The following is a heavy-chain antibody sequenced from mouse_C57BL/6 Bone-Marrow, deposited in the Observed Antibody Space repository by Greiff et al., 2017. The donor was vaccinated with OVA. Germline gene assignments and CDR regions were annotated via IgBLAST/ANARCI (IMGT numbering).Heavy chain of an antibody. D-gene: IGHD4-1*01. CDR1: GFSLTSYA. V-gene: IGHV2-9-1*01. J-gene: IGHJ4*01. Sequence: VKLVESGPGLVAPSQSLSITCTVSGFSLTSYAISWVRQPPGKGLEWLGVIWTGGGTNYNSALKSRLSISKDNSKSQVFLKMNSLQTDDTARYYCAGDWDGPYYAMDYWGQGPQSPSPQ. CDR3: AGDWDGPYYAMDY. CDR2: IWTGGGT.